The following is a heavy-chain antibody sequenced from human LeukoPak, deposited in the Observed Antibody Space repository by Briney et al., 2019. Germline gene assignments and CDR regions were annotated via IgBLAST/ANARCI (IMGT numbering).Heavy chain of an antibody. D-gene: IGHD6-19*01. V-gene: IGHV1-18*01. Sequence: GASVKVSCKASGYTFTSYGISWVWQAPGQGLEWMGWISAYNGNTNYAQKLQGRVTMTTDTSTSTAYMELRSLRSDDTAVYYCARDLVSRQWLVYFDYWGQGTLVTVSS. CDR3: ARDLVSRQWLVYFDY. J-gene: IGHJ4*02. CDR2: ISAYNGNT. CDR1: GYTFTSYG.